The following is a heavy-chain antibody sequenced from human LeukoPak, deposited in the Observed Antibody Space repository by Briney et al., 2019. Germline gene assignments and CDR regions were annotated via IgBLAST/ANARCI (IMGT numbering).Heavy chain of an antibody. V-gene: IGHV3-23*01. D-gene: IGHD4-11*01. Sequence: GGSLRLSCVASGFTFNIYVMSWVRQAPGKGLEWVSGISGSGSTYYADSVKGRFTISRDNSKNTLYLQMNSLRAEDTAVYYCVEGDDYSDFDYWGQGTLATVSS. J-gene: IGHJ4*02. CDR2: ISGSGST. CDR1: GFTFNIYV. CDR3: VEGDDYSDFDY.